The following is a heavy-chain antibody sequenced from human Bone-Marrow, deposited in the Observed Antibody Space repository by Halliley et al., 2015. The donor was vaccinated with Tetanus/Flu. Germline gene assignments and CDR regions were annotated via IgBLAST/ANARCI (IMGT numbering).Heavy chain of an antibody. CDR2: VFPDDSDT. CDR3: ARGGGNWEPFTY. J-gene: IGHJ4*02. CDR1: GYSFTAYW. Sequence: QLVQSGAEVKKPGESLKISCKASGYSFTAYWLGWVRHMPGEGLEWMGIVFPDDSDTRYSPSFEGHITISADKSITTAFLQWNSLKASGTAIYYCARGGGNWEPFTYWGQGTLVTVSS. D-gene: IGHD1-1*01. V-gene: IGHV5-51*01.